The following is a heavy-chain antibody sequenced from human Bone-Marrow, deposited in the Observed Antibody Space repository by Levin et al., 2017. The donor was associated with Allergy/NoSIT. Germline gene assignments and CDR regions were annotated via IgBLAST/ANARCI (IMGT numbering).Heavy chain of an antibody. CDR3: AREMGSGTWHYFAY. J-gene: IGHJ4*02. V-gene: IGHV3-48*03. D-gene: IGHD6-25*01. CDR2: ISSSGSPI. Sequence: GESLKISCAASGFTFSSYEMNWVRQAPGRGLEWLSYISSSGSPIHYADSVKGRFTVSRDNAENSLYLQMNSLRAEDTAVYYCAREMGSGTWHYFAYWGQGILVTVSS. CDR1: GFTFSSYE.